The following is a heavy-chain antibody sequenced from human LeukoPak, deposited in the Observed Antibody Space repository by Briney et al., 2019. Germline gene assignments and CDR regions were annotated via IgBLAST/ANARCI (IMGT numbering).Heavy chain of an antibody. J-gene: IGHJ5*02. CDR3: ARPLSLGYCSGGSCYGRGAWFDR. D-gene: IGHD2-15*01. CDR2: IYTSGST. V-gene: IGHV4-4*07. CDR1: GGSISSYY. Sequence: SETLSLTCTVSGGSISSYYWSWIRQPAGKGLEWIGRIYTSGSTNYNPSLKSRVTMSVDTSKNQFSLKLRSVTAADTAVYYCARPLSLGYCSGGSCYGRGAWFDRWGQGTLVTVSS.